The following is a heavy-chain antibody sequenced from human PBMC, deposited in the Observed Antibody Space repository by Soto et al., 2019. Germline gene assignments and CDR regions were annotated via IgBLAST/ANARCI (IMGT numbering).Heavy chain of an antibody. D-gene: IGHD3-10*01. CDR1: GFSFSGYA. V-gene: IGHV3-23*01. J-gene: IGHJ4*02. CDR3: APWFGAFDY. Sequence: PGGSLRLSCAASGFSFSGYAMSWFRQAPGRGLEWVSTITASGGRTDYTGSVKGRFTVSRDNSKNTVYLQMNILRAEDTAVYYCAPWFGAFDYWGQGTLVTVS. CDR2: ITASGGRT.